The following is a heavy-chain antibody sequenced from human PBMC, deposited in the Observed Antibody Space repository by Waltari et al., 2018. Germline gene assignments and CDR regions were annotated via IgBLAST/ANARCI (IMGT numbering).Heavy chain of an antibody. J-gene: IGHJ4*01. Sequence: QLQLQESGPGLVKPSETLSLTCTVSGGSISSSSYYWGWIRQPPGKGLEWIGSISYSGSTYYNPSLKSRVTISVDTSKNQFSLKLSSVTAADTAVYYCARGRGDCGGGPCYPGPGFFDHWGHGTLVTVS. V-gene: IGHV4-39*01. CDR2: ISYSGST. CDR3: ARGRGDCGGGPCYPGPGFFDH. D-gene: IGHD2-15*01. CDR1: GGSISSSSYY.